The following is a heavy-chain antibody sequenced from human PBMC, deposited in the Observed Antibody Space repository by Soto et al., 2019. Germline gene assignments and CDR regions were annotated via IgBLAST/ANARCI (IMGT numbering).Heavy chain of an antibody. CDR2: IYWDDDK. J-gene: IGHJ1*01. D-gene: IGHD3-9*01. CDR1: GFSLSTSGVG. Sequence: SGPTLVNPTQTLTLTCTFSGFSLSTSGVGVGWIRQPPGEALEWLALIYWDDDKRYSPSLKSRLTITKDTSKNQVVLTMTNMDPVDTATYYCAHRQFTEFVVTGYSYRTEYFQHWGQGTLVTVSS. CDR3: AHRQFTEFVVTGYSYRTEYFQH. V-gene: IGHV2-5*02.